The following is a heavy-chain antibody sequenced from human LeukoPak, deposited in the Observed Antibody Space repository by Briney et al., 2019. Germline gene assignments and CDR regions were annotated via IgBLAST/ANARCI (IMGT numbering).Heavy chain of an antibody. J-gene: IGHJ4*02. CDR1: GYTFTGYY. V-gene: IGHV1-46*01. CDR3: ARDQEGFDY. CDR2: IYPRDGST. Sequence: ASVKVSCKASGYTFTGYYIHWVRQAPGQGLEWMGMIYPRDGSTSYAQKFQGRVTVTRDTSTSTVHMELSGLRSEDTAVYYCARDQEGFDYWGQGTLVSVSS.